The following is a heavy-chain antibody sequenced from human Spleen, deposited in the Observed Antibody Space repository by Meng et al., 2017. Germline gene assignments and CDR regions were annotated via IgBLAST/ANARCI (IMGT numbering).Heavy chain of an antibody. CDR2: ISSSSSYI. D-gene: IGHD1-26*01. CDR3: ARDPAEWELQTGWDYYYYYGMDV. Sequence: GESLKISCAASGFTFSSYSMNWVRQAPGKGLEWVSSISSSSSYIYYADSVKGRFTISRDNAKNSLYLQMNSLRAEDTAVYYCARDPAEWELQTGWDYYYYYGMDVWGQGTMVTVSS. V-gene: IGHV3-21*01. CDR1: GFTFSSYS. J-gene: IGHJ6*02.